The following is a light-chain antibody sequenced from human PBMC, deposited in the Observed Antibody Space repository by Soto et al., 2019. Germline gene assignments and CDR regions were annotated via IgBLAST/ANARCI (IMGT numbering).Light chain of an antibody. J-gene: IGLJ1*01. CDR3: AAWDDSLNAYV. V-gene: IGLV1-44*01. CDR2: SNI. Sequence: QSVLTQPPSAPGTPGQRVSISCSGSSSNIGRNTVNWYQQLPGTTPKVLIYSNIQRPSGVPDRFSGSKSGTSASLAITGLQSEDEADYYCAAWDDSLNAYVFGAGTKVTVL. CDR1: SSNIGRNT.